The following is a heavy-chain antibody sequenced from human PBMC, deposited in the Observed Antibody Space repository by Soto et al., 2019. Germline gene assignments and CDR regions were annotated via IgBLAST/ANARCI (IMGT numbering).Heavy chain of an antibody. CDR2: ISAYDGKT. J-gene: IGHJ4*02. Sequence: QVQLVQSGSAMRKPGASVKVSCKTGGYTFSSNGVSWLRQAPGQGLKWMGWISAYDGKTKYADNVQGRATMTIDTSTTTAYLELRSLKSEDTAVYYCARDGRYFDSNGYFDYWGQGTLVTVS. CDR3: ARDGRYFDSNGYFDY. D-gene: IGHD3-22*01. V-gene: IGHV1-18*01. CDR1: GYTFSSNG.